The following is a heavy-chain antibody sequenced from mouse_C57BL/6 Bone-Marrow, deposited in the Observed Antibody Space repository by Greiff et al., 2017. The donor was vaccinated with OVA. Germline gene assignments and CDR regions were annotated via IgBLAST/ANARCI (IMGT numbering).Heavy chain of an antibody. J-gene: IGHJ1*03. D-gene: IGHD2-3*01. CDR1: GYTFTSYW. CDR3: ARRPDGYYVWYFDV. CDR2: IDPSDSYT. Sequence: QVQLKESGAELVMPGASVKLSCKASGYTFTSYWMHWVKQRPGQGLEWIGEIDPSDSYTTYNQKFKGKSTLTVDKASSTAYMQLSSLTSEDSAVYYCARRPDGYYVWYFDVWGTGTTVTVSS. V-gene: IGHV1-69*01.